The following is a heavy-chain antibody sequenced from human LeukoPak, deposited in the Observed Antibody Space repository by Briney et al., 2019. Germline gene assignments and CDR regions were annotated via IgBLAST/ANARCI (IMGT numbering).Heavy chain of an antibody. Sequence: GGSLRLPCGASGFTFSSYGMNWVRQAPGKGLEWVSSISSSSSYIYYADSVKGRFTISRDNAKNSLYLQMNSLRAEDTAVYYCARAAYDSSGYYYRWVYYFDYWGQGTLVTVSS. D-gene: IGHD3-22*01. V-gene: IGHV3-21*01. J-gene: IGHJ4*02. CDR3: ARAAYDSSGYYYRWVYYFDY. CDR1: GFTFSSYG. CDR2: ISSSSSYI.